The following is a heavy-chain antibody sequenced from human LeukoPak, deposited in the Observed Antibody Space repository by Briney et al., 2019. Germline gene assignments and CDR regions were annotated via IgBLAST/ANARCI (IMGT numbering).Heavy chain of an antibody. V-gene: IGHV3-74*01. CDR3: AKRPGIGYYDSSGYYYGDY. J-gene: IGHJ4*02. CDR1: GFTFSSYW. CDR2: INGDGSSR. Sequence: GGSLRLSCAASGFTFSSYWMHWVRQAPGKGLVWVSRINGDGSSRSYADSVRGRFTISRDNSKNTLYLQMNSLRAEDTAVYYCAKRPGIGYYDSSGYYYGDYWGQGTLVTVSS. D-gene: IGHD3-22*01.